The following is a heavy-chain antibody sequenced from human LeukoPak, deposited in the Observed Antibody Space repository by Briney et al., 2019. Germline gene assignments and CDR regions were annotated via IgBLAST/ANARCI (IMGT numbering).Heavy chain of an antibody. CDR1: GGSVSSGSYY. J-gene: IGHJ6*02. CDR3: ARGRSNYYGMDV. Sequence: SETLSLTCTVSGGSVSSGSYYWSWIRQPPGKGLEWIGYIYYSGSTNYNPSLKSRVTISVDTSKNQFSLKLSSVTAADTAVYYCARGRSNYYGMDVWGQGTTVTVSS. D-gene: IGHD1-26*01. V-gene: IGHV4-61*01. CDR2: IYYSGST.